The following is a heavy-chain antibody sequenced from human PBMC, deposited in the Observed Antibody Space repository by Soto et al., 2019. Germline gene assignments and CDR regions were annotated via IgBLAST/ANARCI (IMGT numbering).Heavy chain of an antibody. J-gene: IGHJ5*02. D-gene: IGHD6-6*01. CDR2: INHSGST. V-gene: IGHV4-34*01. Sequence: SEALSLTCVVYGGAFSIYYGSWILHQPLKGLEWMGEINHSGSTNYNPSLKSRVTISVDTSKNQFTLRLSSVTAADTDVYYCARVFGRVPQEARSQPHYAFWFQPWGQGTPV. CDR1: GGAFSIYY. CDR3: ARVFGRVPQEARSQPHYAFWFQP.